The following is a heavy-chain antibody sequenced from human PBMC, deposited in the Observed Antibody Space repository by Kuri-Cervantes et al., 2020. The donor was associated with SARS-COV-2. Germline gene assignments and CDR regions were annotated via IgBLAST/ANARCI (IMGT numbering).Heavy chain of an antibody. CDR2: ISAYNGNT. V-gene: IGHV1-18*01. CDR3: ARTSYYDFWSGHLPDFDY. Sequence: ASVKVSCKASGGTFSSYAISWVRQAPGQGLEWMGGISAYNGNTNYAQKLQGRVTMTTDTSTSTAYMELRSLRSDDTAVYYCARTSYYDFWSGHLPDFDYWGQGTLVTVSS. D-gene: IGHD3-3*01. CDR1: GGTFSSYA. J-gene: IGHJ4*02.